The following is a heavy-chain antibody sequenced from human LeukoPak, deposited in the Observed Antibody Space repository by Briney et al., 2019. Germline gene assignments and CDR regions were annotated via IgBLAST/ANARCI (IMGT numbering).Heavy chain of an antibody. CDR1: VFSFSNFG. J-gene: IGHJ4*02. Sequence: GVPQRLPCTTSVFSFSNFGMHWLRQAPDKGLEGLAFIRYDGSNGYSADSAQGRFTISRDNSRNTLFLQMDSLRSEDTAVYCCARDLGIFGDFDYWGQGTLVIVSS. D-gene: IGHD3-3*01. CDR3: ARDLGIFGDFDY. CDR2: IRYDGSNG. V-gene: IGHV3-30*02.